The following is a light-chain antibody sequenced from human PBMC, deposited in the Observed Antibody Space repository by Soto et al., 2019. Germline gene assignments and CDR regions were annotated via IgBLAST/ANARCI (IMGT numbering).Light chain of an antibody. CDR3: CSYAGSSTLV. J-gene: IGLJ2*01. CDR1: SSDVGGYNH. CDR2: EVT. V-gene: IGLV2-23*02. Sequence: QSVLTQPASVSGSPGQSITISCTGTSSDVGGYNHVSWYQHHPGKAPKLMIYEVTKRPSGVSNRFSGSKSGNTASLTISGLQAEDEADYYCCSYAGSSTLVFGGGTQLTVL.